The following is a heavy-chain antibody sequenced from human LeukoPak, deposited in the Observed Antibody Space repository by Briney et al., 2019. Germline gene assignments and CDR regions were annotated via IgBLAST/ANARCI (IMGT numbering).Heavy chain of an antibody. CDR2: ISSSGSTI. J-gene: IGHJ4*02. Sequence: PGGSLRLSCAASGFTFSDYYMSWIRQAPGKGLEWVSYISSSGSTIYYADSVKGRFTISRDNAKNSLYLQMNSLRAEDTAVYYCAGTYYYGSGIYDFWGQGTLVTVPS. V-gene: IGHV3-11*04. CDR3: AGTYYYGSGIYDF. D-gene: IGHD3-10*01. CDR1: GFTFSDYY.